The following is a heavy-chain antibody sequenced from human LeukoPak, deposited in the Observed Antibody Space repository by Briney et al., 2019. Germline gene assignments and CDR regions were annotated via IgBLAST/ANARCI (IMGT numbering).Heavy chain of an antibody. CDR1: GGSFSGYY. J-gene: IGHJ6*03. D-gene: IGHD5-24*01. CDR3: TRVVRRRDGYNYRYYYYIDV. Sequence: PSETLSLTCAVYGGSFSGYYWSWIRQPPGKGLEWIGEVNHSGSTNYNPSLKSRVTISVDTSKNQFSLKLSSVTAADTAVYYCTRVVRRRDGYNYRYYYYIDVWGKGTTVTVSS. V-gene: IGHV4-34*01. CDR2: VNHSGST.